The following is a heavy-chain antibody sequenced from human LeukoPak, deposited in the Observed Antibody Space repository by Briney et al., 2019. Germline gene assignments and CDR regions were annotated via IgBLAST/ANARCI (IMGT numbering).Heavy chain of an antibody. Sequence: GGSLRLSCAASGFTFSSYWVHWVRQAPGKGLVWVSRISNDGSTTNYADSVKGRFTISRDNAKNTLYLQMNSLRAEDTAVYSCARGRSYCSGGTCYHNFDYWGQGTLVTVSS. D-gene: IGHD2-15*01. CDR1: GFTFSSYW. CDR2: ISNDGSTT. J-gene: IGHJ4*02. V-gene: IGHV3-74*01. CDR3: ARGRSYCSGGTCYHNFDY.